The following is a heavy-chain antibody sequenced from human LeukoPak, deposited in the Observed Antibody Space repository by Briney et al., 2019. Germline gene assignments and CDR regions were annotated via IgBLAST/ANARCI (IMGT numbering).Heavy chain of an antibody. D-gene: IGHD2-2*01. Sequence: GGSLRLSCAASGFTFSSYGMHWVRQAPGKGLEWVAFIRYDGSNKYYADSVKGRFTISRDNSKNTLYLQMNSLRAEDTAVYYCAKDLLRLGYCGSTSCPRFGYMDVWGKGTTVTVSS. CDR3: AKDLLRLGYCGSTSCPRFGYMDV. CDR2: IRYDGSNK. CDR1: GFTFSSYG. V-gene: IGHV3-30*02. J-gene: IGHJ6*03.